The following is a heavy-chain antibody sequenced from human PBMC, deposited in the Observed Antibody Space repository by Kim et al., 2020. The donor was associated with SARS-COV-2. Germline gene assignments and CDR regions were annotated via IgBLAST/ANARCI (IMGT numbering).Heavy chain of an antibody. J-gene: IGHJ4*02. CDR3: AWLEYGTTIREF. CDR2: ISDGGGRT. CDR1: GFTFANYA. V-gene: IGHV3-23*01. D-gene: IGHD2-8*01. Sequence: GGSLRLSCGASGFTFANYAMSWVRQAPGKGLEWVSGISDGGGRTFYAESVKGRFTISRDNSMNTLYLQMNSLRVDDTAAYYCAWLEYGTTIREFGGQGTLVTVSS.